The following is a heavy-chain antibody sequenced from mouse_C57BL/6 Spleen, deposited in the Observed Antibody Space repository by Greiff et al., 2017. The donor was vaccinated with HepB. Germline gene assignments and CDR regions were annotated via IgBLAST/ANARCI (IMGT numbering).Heavy chain of an antibody. J-gene: IGHJ4*01. D-gene: IGHD1-1*01. Sequence: VQLVESGPGLVAPSQSLSITCTVSGFSLTSYGVHWVRQPPGKGLEWLVVIWSDGSTTYNAALKSRLSISKDNSKSQVFLKMNSLQTDDTAMYYCARHEDYGSSFYAMDDWGQGTSVTVSS. CDR3: ARHEDYGSSFYAMDD. CDR1: GFSLTSYG. CDR2: IWSDGST. V-gene: IGHV2-6-1*01.